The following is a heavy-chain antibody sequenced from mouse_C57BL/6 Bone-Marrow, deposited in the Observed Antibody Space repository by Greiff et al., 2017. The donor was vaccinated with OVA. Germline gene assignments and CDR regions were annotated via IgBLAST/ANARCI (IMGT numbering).Heavy chain of an antibody. D-gene: IGHD1-1*01. V-gene: IGHV1-81*01. J-gene: IGHJ2*01. Sequence: VQLQESGAELARPGASVKLSCKASGYTFTSYGISWVKQRTGQGLEWIGELYPRSGNTYYNEKFNGKATLTADKSSSTAYMELRSLTSEDSAVYFCGGLGISTTVVATDYWGQGTTLTVSS. CDR1: GYTFTSYG. CDR2: LYPRSGNT. CDR3: GGLGISTTVVATDY.